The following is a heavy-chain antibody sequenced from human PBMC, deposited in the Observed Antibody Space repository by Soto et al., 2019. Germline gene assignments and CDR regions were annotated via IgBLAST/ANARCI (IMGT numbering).Heavy chain of an antibody. V-gene: IGHV1-24*01. Sequence: ASVKVSCKVSGYPLTELSMHLVGQAPGKGLEWMGGFDAEDGETIYAQKFQGRGTMTEDTSTDTAYMELSSLRSEDTAVYYCALLTTLTTFYYWGQGTMVTVSS. CDR2: FDAEDGET. CDR1: GYPLTELS. J-gene: IGHJ4*02. CDR3: ALLTTLTTFYY. D-gene: IGHD4-17*01.